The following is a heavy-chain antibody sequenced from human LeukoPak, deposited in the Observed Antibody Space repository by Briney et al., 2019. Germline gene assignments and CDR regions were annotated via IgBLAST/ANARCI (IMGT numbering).Heavy chain of an antibody. D-gene: IGHD1-1*01. V-gene: IGHV3-23*01. J-gene: IGHJ3*01. Sequence: GGSLRLSCAASGFTFSSYAMSWVRQAPGKGLEWVSGISGSGVSTYYADSVRGRFTISRDNSKNTLYLQMNSLRAEDTAVYYCAKDRIGNNWNDAFALWGQGTMVTVSP. CDR3: AKDRIGNNWNDAFAL. CDR1: GFTFSSYA. CDR2: ISGSGVST.